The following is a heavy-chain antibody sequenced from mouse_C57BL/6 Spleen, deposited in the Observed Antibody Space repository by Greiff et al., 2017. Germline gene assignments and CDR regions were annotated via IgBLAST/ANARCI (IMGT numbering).Heavy chain of an antibody. CDR3: AARWKAMDY. CDR2: ISSGSSTI. D-gene: IGHD1-1*01. CDR1: GFTFSDYG. Sequence: EVNLVESGGGLVKPGGSLKLSCAASGFTFSDYGMHWVRQAPEKGLEWVAYISSGSSTIYSADTVKGRFTISRDNAKNTLFLQMTSLRSEDTAMYYCAARWKAMDYWGQGTSVTVSS. J-gene: IGHJ4*01. V-gene: IGHV5-17*01.